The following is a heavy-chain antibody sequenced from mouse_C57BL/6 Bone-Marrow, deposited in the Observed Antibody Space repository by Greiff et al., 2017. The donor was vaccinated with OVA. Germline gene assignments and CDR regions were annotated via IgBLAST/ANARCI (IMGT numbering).Heavy chain of an antibody. CDR2: IYPGSGST. V-gene: IGHV1-55*01. D-gene: IGHD1-1*01. CDR3: ARSEFITTVVAPYYAMDY. Sequence: QVQLQQSGPELVKPGASVKMSCKASGYTFTSYWITWVKQRPGQGLEWIGDIYPGSGSTNYNEKFKSKATLTVDTSSSTAYMQLSSLTSEDSAVYYCARSEFITTVVAPYYAMDYWGQGTSVTVSS. CDR1: GYTFTSYW. J-gene: IGHJ4*01.